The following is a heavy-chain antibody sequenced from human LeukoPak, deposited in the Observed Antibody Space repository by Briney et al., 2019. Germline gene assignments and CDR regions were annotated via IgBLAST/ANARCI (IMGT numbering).Heavy chain of an antibody. CDR1: GGSIFSSNSY. CDR3: ARFTGYCSGTSCYPNAFDI. D-gene: IGHD2-2*01. Sequence: SETLSLTCTVSGGSIFSSNSYWGWIRQPPGKGLEWIGSIYYSGNTYYNASLKSRVTISVDTSKNQFSLKLNSVTAADTALYYCARFTGYCSGTSCYPNAFDIWGQGTMVTVSS. J-gene: IGHJ3*02. CDR2: IYYSGNT. V-gene: IGHV4-39*01.